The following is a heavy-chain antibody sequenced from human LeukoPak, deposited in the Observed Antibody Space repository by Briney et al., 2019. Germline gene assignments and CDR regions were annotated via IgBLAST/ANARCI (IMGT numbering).Heavy chain of an antibody. D-gene: IGHD3-9*01. V-gene: IGHV3-23*01. Sequence: SGGPLRLSCAASGFTFSTYAMSWVRQAPGKGLEWVSAISGGAGTTYYADSVKGRFTISRDNSKNTLYLQMSSLRAEDTAVYYCAKSSYDILAGCYYFDYWGQGALVTVSS. CDR2: ISGGAGTT. CDR3: AKSSYDILAGCYYFDY. J-gene: IGHJ4*02. CDR1: GFTFSTYA.